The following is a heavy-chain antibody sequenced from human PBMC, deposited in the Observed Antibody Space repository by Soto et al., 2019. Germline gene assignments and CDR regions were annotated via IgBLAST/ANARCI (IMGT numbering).Heavy chain of an antibody. Sequence: EVQLVESGGDLVQPGGSLRLSCAASGFTVSRKYMTWIRQAPGTGLAWVSLIYSGGGTYYAGSVKGRFTISRDNSKNTLYLQMNSLRAEDTAVYYCATRTSGDYPYFDYWGQGTLVTVSS. CDR1: GFTVSRKY. CDR3: ATRTSGDYPYFDY. J-gene: IGHJ4*02. D-gene: IGHD4-17*01. CDR2: IYSGGGT. V-gene: IGHV3-66*01.